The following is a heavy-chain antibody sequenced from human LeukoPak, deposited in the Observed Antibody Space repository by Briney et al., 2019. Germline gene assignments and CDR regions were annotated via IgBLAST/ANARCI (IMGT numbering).Heavy chain of an antibody. J-gene: IGHJ4*02. D-gene: IGHD2-21*02. CDR2: FHTSGST. Sequence: PSETLSLTCTVSGGSISSGSYYWSWIRQPAGKGLEWIGRFHTSGSTYYNPSLRSRVTISVDTSQNPFSLKLGSVTAADTAVYYCARDLDGDYDSYSFDYWGQGILVTVSS. CDR1: GGSISSGSYY. V-gene: IGHV4-61*02. CDR3: ARDLDGDYDSYSFDY.